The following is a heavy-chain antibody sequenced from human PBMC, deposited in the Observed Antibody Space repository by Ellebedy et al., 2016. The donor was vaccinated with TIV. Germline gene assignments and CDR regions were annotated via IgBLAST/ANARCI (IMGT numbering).Heavy chain of an antibody. V-gene: IGHV3-7*03. CDR2: IKQDGSEK. D-gene: IGHD1-26*01. CDR1: GFTFSSYW. Sequence: GESLKISXAASGFTFSSYWMSWVRQAPGKGLEWVANIKQDGSEKYYVDSVKGRFTISRDNAKNSLYLQMNSLRAEDTAVYYCARMGDGDYFDYWGQGTLVTVSS. J-gene: IGHJ4*02. CDR3: ARMGDGDYFDY.